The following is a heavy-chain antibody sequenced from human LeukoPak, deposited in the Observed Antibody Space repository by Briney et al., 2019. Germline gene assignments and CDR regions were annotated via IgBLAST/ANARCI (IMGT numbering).Heavy chain of an antibody. CDR1: GFTIDSYA. Sequence: GGSLRLSCAASGFTIDSYAMSWVRQAPGKGLEWVSGISGSGGTTYYADSVKGRFTISRDNSKNTLYLQMNSLRAEDTAVYYCARNPLTGYFFFDYWGQGTLVTVSS. CDR2: ISGSGGTT. D-gene: IGHD3-9*01. CDR3: ARNPLTGYFFFDY. V-gene: IGHV3-23*01. J-gene: IGHJ4*02.